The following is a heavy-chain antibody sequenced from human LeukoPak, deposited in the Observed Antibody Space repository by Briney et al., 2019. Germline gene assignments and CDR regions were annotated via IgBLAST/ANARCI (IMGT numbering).Heavy chain of an antibody. CDR1: GFTFSTYW. CDR3: VREEGY. CDR2: IKQDGSHK. V-gene: IGHV3-7*01. J-gene: IGHJ4*02. Sequence: RGSLRLSCAASGFTFSTYWMYWVRQAPGKGLEWVANIKQDGSHKYYVDSVKGRFTISRDNAKNSLYLQMNSLRVEDTAVYYCVREEGYWGQGTLVTVSS.